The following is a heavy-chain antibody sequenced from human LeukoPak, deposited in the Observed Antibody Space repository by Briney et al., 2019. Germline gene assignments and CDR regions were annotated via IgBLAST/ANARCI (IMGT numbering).Heavy chain of an antibody. J-gene: IGHJ3*02. CDR2: ISTGGSTI. CDR3: AREFYGPPDFDI. CDR1: GFTFSNYE. V-gene: IGHV3-48*03. D-gene: IGHD2/OR15-2a*01. Sequence: SGGSLRLSCAASGFTFSNYEMNWVRQAPGKGLEWISYISTGGSTIYYADSVRGRFTISRDNAKNSLYLQMNSLRAEDTAVYYCAREFYGPPDFDIWGQGTMVTVSS.